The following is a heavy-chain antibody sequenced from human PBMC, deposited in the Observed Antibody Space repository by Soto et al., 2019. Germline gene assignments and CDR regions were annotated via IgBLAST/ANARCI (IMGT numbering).Heavy chain of an antibody. J-gene: IGHJ4*02. CDR1: GFTFSDYQ. Sequence: QVQLVESGGGLVKSGGSLRLSCAVSGFTFSDYQMHWIRQVPGKGLEWLSYISASGSSANYADSMRGRLSISRDNAKKLLYLQMNSLRGEDTAVYYCARDRDTMIRGVYQHWGQGTLVTVFS. CDR3: ARDRDTMIRGVYQH. V-gene: IGHV3-11*05. CDR2: ISASGSSA. D-gene: IGHD3-10*01.